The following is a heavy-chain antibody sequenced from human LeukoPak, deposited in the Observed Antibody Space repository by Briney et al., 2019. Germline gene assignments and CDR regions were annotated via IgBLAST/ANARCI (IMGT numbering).Heavy chain of an antibody. CDR3: AKLRSDDY. CDR2: ISGSGRST. J-gene: IGHJ4*02. Sequence: GGSLTLSWAASGFSFSSYAISWVRQAPGKGLEWVSDISGSGRSTYYADSVKGRITISRDNSKNTLYLQMNSLRAEDTAVYYCAKLRSDDYWGQGTLVTVSS. V-gene: IGHV3-23*01. D-gene: IGHD4-17*01. CDR1: GFSFSSYA.